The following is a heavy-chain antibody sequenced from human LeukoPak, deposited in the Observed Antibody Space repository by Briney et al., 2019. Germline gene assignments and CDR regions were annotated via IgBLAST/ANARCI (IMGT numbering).Heavy chain of an antibody. CDR1: GFTFSSFS. CDR2: INPVVSAK. J-gene: IGHJ4*02. Sequence: GGSLRLSCAASGFTFSSFSVSWVRQAPGQGLEWVANINPVVSAKTYVDSVKGRFTISRDNAKNSVYLRMSSLRAGDTAVYNCATAPAAADSFWGQGTLVAVSS. D-gene: IGHD6-13*01. V-gene: IGHV3-7*02. CDR3: ATAPAAADSF.